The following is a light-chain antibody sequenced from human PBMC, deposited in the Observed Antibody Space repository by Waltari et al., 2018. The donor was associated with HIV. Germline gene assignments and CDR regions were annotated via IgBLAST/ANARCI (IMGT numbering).Light chain of an antibody. V-gene: IGLV2-23*02. CDR1: SSDVGRYNL. CDR3: CSYAGSNSFVV. CDR2: EVS. Sequence: QSALTQPASVSGSPGQSITISCTGTSSDVGRYNLVSWYQQHPGKAPKLMIYEVSKRPSGVSNRFFASKSGNTASLTISGLQAEDEADYYCCSYAGSNSFVVFGGGTKLTVL. J-gene: IGLJ2*01.